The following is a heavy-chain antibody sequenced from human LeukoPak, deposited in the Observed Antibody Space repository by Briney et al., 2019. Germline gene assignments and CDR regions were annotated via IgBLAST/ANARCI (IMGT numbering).Heavy chain of an antibody. V-gene: IGHV3-33*01. J-gene: IGHJ4*02. CDR1: GYTFSSYG. CDR3: AREGPRGNSQFDY. CDR2: IWYDGSNK. Sequence: GGSLRLSCAASGYTFSSYGMHWVRQSPGKGLEWVALIWYDGSNKYYADSVKGRLTISRDNSKNTLYLQMNSLRAEDTAVYYCAREGPRGNSQFDYWGQGTLVTVSS. D-gene: IGHD2/OR15-2a*01.